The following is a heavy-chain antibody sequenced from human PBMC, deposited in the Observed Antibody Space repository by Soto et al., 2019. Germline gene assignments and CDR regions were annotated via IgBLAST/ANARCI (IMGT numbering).Heavy chain of an antibody. J-gene: IGHJ4*02. CDR2: ISSSSSYI. D-gene: IGHD3-3*01. CDR1: GFTFSSYS. CDR3: ARGYYDFWSGYYEGGDFDY. Sequence: PGGSLRLSCAASGFTFSSYSMNWVRQAPGKGLEWVSSISSSSSYIYYADSVKGRFTISRDNAKNSLYLQMNSLRAEDTAVYYCARGYYDFWSGYYEGGDFDYWGQGTLVTVSS. V-gene: IGHV3-21*01.